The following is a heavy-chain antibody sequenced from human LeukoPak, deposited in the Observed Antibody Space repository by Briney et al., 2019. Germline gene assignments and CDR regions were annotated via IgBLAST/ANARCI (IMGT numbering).Heavy chain of an antibody. V-gene: IGHV3-33*01. CDR2: IWYDGSNK. D-gene: IGHD5-18*01. CDR3: ARGGRGYSYGYTEGDYYYGMDV. J-gene: IGHJ6*02. Sequence: GGSLRFSCAASGFTFSSYGMHWVRQAPGKGLEWVAVIWYDGSNKYYADSVKGRFTISRDNSKNTLYLQMNSLRAEDTAVYYCARGGRGYSYGYTEGDYYYGMDVWGQGTTVTVSS. CDR1: GFTFSSYG.